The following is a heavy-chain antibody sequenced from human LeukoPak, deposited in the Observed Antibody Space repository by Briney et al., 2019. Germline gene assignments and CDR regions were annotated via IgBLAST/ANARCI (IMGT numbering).Heavy chain of an antibody. CDR2: ISAYNGNT. CDR1: GYTFISYG. Sequence: ASVKVSCKASGYTFISYGISWVRQAPGQGLEWMGWISAYNGNTNYAQKLQGRVTMTTDTSTSTAYMELRSLRSDDTAVYYCARVAGFGELWYFDYWGQGTQVTVSS. V-gene: IGHV1-18*01. CDR3: ARVAGFGELWYFDY. J-gene: IGHJ4*02. D-gene: IGHD3-10*01.